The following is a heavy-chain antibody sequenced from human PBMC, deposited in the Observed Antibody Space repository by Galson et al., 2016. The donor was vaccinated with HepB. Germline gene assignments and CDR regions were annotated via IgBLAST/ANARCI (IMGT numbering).Heavy chain of an antibody. CDR2: ITSSGSLT. V-gene: IGHV3-21*01. CDR1: GLTFGSYT. J-gene: IGHJ6*02. CDR3: ARSYGSRAGTTVYGVDV. Sequence: SLRLSCAASGLTFGSYTMTWVRQAPGKGLEWVSAITSSGSLTYYADSVKGRFTISRDNAKKSLYLQMNSLRAEDTAVYYCARSYGSRAGTTVYGVDVWGQGTTVTVSS. D-gene: IGHD1-1*01.